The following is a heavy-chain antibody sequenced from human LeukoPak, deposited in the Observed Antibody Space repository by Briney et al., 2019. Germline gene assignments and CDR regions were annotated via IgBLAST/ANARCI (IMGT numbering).Heavy chain of an antibody. CDR2: INPSGGST. V-gene: IGHV1-46*01. J-gene: IGHJ4*02. Sequence: GASVKVSCKASGYTFIRYYMYWVRQAPGQGLEWMGIINPSGGSTSYAQKFQGRLTMTRDTSTSTVYMELSSLRSEDTAVYYCARDHYGDNYFDYWGQGTLVTVSS. CDR1: GYTFIRYY. D-gene: IGHD4-17*01. CDR3: ARDHYGDNYFDY.